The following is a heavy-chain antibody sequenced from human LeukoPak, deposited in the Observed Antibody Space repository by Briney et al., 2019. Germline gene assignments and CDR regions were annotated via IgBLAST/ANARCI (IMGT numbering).Heavy chain of an antibody. CDR3: ACTLTLVPDVAAAGSEVSY. D-gene: IGHD6-13*01. Sequence: SEHVSCMASGCRFTVCFILGVDQAPGRGGAGMGWRDHNWGRTNYPTRLQDRVTMTRDTSINTAYMELSRLKSDDTAVYYCACTLTLVPDVAAAGSEVSYWGQGTLVSVSS. J-gene: IGHJ4*02. CDR2: RDHNWGRT. V-gene: IGHV1-2*02. CDR1: GCRFTVCF.